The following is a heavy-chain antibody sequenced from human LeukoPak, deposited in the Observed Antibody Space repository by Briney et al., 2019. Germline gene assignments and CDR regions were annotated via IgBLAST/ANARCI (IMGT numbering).Heavy chain of an antibody. V-gene: IGHV3-66*01. CDR2: IYSGGST. CDR1: GFTVSTKY. D-gene: IGHD3-22*01. Sequence: GGSLRLSCAASGFTVSTKYMTWVRQAPGKGLDWGSVIYSGGSTYYADSVKGRFTIPRDNSKNTLYLQMNSLRAEDTAVYYCAREGYYDSRAYGFDLWGRGTLVTVSS. CDR3: AREGYYDSRAYGFDL. J-gene: IGHJ2*01.